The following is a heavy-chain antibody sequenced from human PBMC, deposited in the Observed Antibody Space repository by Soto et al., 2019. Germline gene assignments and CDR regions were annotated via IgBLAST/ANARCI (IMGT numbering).Heavy chain of an antibody. V-gene: IGHV3-53*02. J-gene: IGHJ4*02. CDR3: AILSN. D-gene: IGHD6-6*01. CDR1: GFTVSSNY. Sequence: EVQLVETGGGLIQPGGSLILSCAASGFTVSSNYMNWVRQAPGKGLEWLSIIYSDATTYYADSVKGRFTISRDNFKNTLYLQMNNLRAEDTAVYYCAILSNWGQGTLVTVSS. CDR2: IYSDATT.